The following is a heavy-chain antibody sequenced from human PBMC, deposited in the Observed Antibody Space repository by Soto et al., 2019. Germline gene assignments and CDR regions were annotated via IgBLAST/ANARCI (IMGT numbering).Heavy chain of an antibody. D-gene: IGHD3-22*01. CDR1: GFTFSNAW. J-gene: IGHJ5*02. CDR3: TIPRGPMIRP. V-gene: IGHV3-15*01. CDR2: IKSKTDGGTT. Sequence: EVQLVESGGGLVEPGGSLRLSCPASGFTFSNAWMTWVRQPPGKGLEWVGRIKSKTDGGTTDYAAPVKGRFTISRYDSKNTMYLQMNSLKTEDTAVYYCTIPRGPMIRPWGQGTLVTVSS.